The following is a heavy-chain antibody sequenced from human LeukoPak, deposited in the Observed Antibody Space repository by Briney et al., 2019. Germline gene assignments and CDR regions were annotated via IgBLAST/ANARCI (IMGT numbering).Heavy chain of an antibody. V-gene: IGHV3-48*04. Sequence: GGSLRLSCAASGFTLSSYSMNWVRQAPGKGLEWISFIDSSSRTIFYAESVKGRFTISRVNAKNSLFLQMNSLRAEDTAVYYCARRVPNQVITDYFDYWGQGTLVTVSS. CDR1: GFTLSSYS. J-gene: IGHJ4*02. CDR2: IDSSSRTI. CDR3: ARRVPNQVITDYFDY. D-gene: IGHD3-16*01.